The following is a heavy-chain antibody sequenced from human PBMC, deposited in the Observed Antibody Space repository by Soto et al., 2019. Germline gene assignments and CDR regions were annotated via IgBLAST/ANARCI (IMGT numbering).Heavy chain of an antibody. CDR1: GFTFSSYG. D-gene: IGHD6-13*01. CDR2: ISYDGSNK. CDR3: AKALRGSMAAAGRVGMDV. Sequence: QVQLVESGGGVVQPGRSLRLSCAASGFTFSSYGMHWVRQAPGKGLEWVAVISYDGSNKYYADSVKGRFTISRDNSKNTQYLQMNSVRAEDTAVYSCAKALRGSMAAAGRVGMDVLGQGTTVTVSS. J-gene: IGHJ6*02. V-gene: IGHV3-30*18.